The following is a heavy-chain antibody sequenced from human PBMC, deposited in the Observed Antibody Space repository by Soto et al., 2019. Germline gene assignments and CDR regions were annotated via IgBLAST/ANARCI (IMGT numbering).Heavy chain of an antibody. CDR1: SGSISSGGYY. Sequence: QVQLQESGPGLVKPSQTLSLTCTVSSGSISSGGYYWSWIRQHPGKGLEWIGYIYYSGITYYNPSLKSRVTISVDTSKNQFSLKLSSVAAADTAVYYCARWPQLEPRFDYWGQGTLVTVSS. D-gene: IGHD1-1*01. J-gene: IGHJ4*02. CDR2: IYYSGIT. V-gene: IGHV4-31*03. CDR3: ARWPQLEPRFDY.